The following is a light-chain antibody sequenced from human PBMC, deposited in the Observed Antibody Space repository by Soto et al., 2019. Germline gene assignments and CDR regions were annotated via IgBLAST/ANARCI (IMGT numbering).Light chain of an antibody. Sequence: DIQMTQSPSSLSASVGDRVTITCRASQSIAGYLSWYQQRPGKAPKFLIYSASSLQRGVPSRFSGSGSGTDFSLTINGLQPEDFDTYFCQQSFSVPITFGQGTRLEIK. V-gene: IGKV1-39*01. J-gene: IGKJ5*01. CDR3: QQSFSVPIT. CDR1: QSIAGY. CDR2: SAS.